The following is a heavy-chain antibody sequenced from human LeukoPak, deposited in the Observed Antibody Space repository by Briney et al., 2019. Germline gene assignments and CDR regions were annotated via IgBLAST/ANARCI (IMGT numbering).Heavy chain of an antibody. CDR1: GGTFSSYG. CDR2: IIPIFATA. J-gene: IGHJ4*02. V-gene: IGHV1-69*05. Sequence: ASVKVSCKTSGGTFSSYGISWVRQAPGQGLEWMGGIIPIFATANYAQKFQGRVTITTDESTSTAYIELSSLRSEDTAVYYCASSTRGVHEYSYGGYFDYWGQGTLVTVSS. D-gene: IGHD5-18*01. CDR3: ASSTRGVHEYSYGGYFDY.